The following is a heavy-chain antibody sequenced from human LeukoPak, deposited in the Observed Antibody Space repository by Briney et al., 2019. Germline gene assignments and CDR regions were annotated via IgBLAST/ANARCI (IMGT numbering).Heavy chain of an antibody. CDR3: ARDWVYSAFDI. J-gene: IGHJ3*02. Sequence: GGSLRLSCAASGFTFSSYNMNWVRQAPGKGLEWVSYISSSSSTKYYADSVKGRFTISRDNAKNSLYLQMNSLRAEDTAVYYCARDWVYSAFDIWGQGTMVTVSS. CDR1: GFTFSSYN. CDR2: ISSSSSTK. V-gene: IGHV3-48*01. D-gene: IGHD6-13*01.